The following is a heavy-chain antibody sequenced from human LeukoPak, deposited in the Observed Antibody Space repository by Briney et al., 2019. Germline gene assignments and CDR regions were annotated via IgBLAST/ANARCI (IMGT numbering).Heavy chain of an antibody. CDR3: ARVHCSSTSCYPYYMDV. V-gene: IGHV3-21*01. J-gene: IGHJ6*03. D-gene: IGHD2-2*01. CDR2: ISSSSGYI. CDR1: GFTFTGYA. Sequence: PGGSLRLSCAAAGFTFTGYAMNWVRQAPGKGLEWVSSISSSSGYIYYADSVKGRFTISRDNAKKSLYLQMSSLRAEDTAVYYCARVHCSSTSCYPYYMDVWGKGTTVTASS.